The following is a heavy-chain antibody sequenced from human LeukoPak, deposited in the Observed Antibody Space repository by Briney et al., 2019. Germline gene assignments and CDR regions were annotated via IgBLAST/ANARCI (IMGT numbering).Heavy chain of an antibody. CDR1: GFTFSSYW. CDR2: IKQDGSEK. D-gene: IGHD3-3*01. Sequence: GGSLRLSCAASGFTFSSYWMSWVRQAPGKGLEWVANIKQDGSEKYYVDSVKGRFTISRDNAKNSLYLQMNSLRAEDTAVYYCASYAVTYYDFWSGYSPRYYFDYWGQRTLVTVSS. CDR3: ASYAVTYYDFWSGYSPRYYFDY. J-gene: IGHJ4*02. V-gene: IGHV3-7*01.